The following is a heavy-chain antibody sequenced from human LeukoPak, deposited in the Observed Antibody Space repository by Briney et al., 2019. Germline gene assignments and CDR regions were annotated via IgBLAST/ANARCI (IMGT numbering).Heavy chain of an antibody. V-gene: IGHV3-11*05. CDR1: GFTFSDYY. D-gene: IGHD4-23*01. Sequence: PGGSLRLSCAASGFTFSDYYMSWIRQAPGKGLEWVSYISSSIIYTNYADSVKGRFTISRDNAKNSLYLQMNSLRAEDTAVYYCAREDPDYGGNPLPPDFWGQGTLVTVSS. CDR2: ISSSIIYT. CDR3: AREDPDYGGNPLPPDF. J-gene: IGHJ4*02.